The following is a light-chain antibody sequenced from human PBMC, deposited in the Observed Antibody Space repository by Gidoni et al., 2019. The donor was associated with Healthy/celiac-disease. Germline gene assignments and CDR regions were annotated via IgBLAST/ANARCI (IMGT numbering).Light chain of an antibody. CDR1: QSVSSY. Sequence: EIVLTQSPATLSLSPGERATLSCRASQSVSSYLAWYQQKPGQAPRLLISDASYRATGIPARFSGSGSGTDFTLTISSLEPEDFAVYYCQQRSNWPPGTFGPGTKVDIK. CDR3: QQRSNWPPGT. J-gene: IGKJ3*01. V-gene: IGKV3-11*01. CDR2: DAS.